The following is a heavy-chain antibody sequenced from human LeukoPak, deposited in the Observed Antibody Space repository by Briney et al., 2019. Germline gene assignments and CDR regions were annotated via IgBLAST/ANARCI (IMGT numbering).Heavy chain of an antibody. V-gene: IGHV4-4*09. D-gene: IGHD3-22*01. CDR3: TREGYDRSGYFLDF. CDR1: SGSMTNSC. J-gene: IGHJ4*02. Sequence: SETLSLTCTVLSGSMTNSCWSWFRQAPGKGLEWLGFIYPHGRTEYNPSLKSRVAVSVDKSKMRASVSLSSVTASDTAVYYCTREGYDRSGYFLDFWGQGTLVTVSS. CDR2: IYPHGRT.